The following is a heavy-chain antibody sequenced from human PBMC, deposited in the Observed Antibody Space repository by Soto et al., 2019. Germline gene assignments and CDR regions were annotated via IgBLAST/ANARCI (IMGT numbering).Heavy chain of an antibody. J-gene: IGHJ4*02. D-gene: IGHD3-22*01. CDR3: ARGGSAYYDSSGYYHFDY. Sequence: ASVKVSCKASGYTFTSYGISWVRQAPGQGLEWMGRISAYNGNTNYAQKLQGRVTMTTDTSTSTAYMELRSLRSDDTAVYYCARGGSAYYDSSGYYHFDYWGQGTLVTVSS. CDR2: ISAYNGNT. V-gene: IGHV1-18*04. CDR1: GYTFTSYG.